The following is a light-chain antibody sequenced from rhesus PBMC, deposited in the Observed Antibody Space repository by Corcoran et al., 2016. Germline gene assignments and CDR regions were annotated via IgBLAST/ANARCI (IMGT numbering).Light chain of an antibody. V-gene: IGLV2-32*02. CDR1: SSDIGAYNY. J-gene: IGLJ1*01. CDR3: SSYAGSNTFI. CDR2: EVS. Sequence: QAALTQPRSVSGSPGQSVNISCAGTSSDIGAYNYVSWYQQHPGTAPKLMIFEVSKRPSGVSDRFSASKSGNTASLTISGLQAEDAADYYCSSYAGSNTFIFGAGTRLTVL.